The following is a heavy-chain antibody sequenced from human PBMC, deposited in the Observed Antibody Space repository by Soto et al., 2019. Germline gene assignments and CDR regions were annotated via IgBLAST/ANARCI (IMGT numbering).Heavy chain of an antibody. V-gene: IGHV3-33*01. D-gene: IGHD3-10*01. CDR1: GFTLSNYG. CDR3: ARNVGSSGSSRWVHT. J-gene: IGHJ5*02. CDR2: IWYDGTAT. Sequence: QVQLVESGGGVVQPGRSLTLSCVASGFTLSNYGMHWVRQAPGKGLEWVAVIWYDGTATYSADSVKGRFSISRDNAKNELFLQLSSLRAEDTAVYYCARNVGSSGSSRWVHTWGQGTLGTVSS.